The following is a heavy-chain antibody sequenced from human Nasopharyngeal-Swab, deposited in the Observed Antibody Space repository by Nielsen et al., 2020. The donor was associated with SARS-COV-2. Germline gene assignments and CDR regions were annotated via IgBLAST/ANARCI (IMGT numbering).Heavy chain of an antibody. J-gene: IGHJ4*02. CDR2: IYTSGST. V-gene: IGHV4-4*07. D-gene: IGHD6-13*01. Sequence: SETLSLTCTVSDGSIFSYYWSWIRQPAGKGLEWIGRIYTSGSTNYNPSLKSRVTMSIDTSKNQVSLKLSSVTAADTAVYYCAREIPGYSRVFDYWGQGTLVTVSS. CDR3: AREIPGYSRVFDY. CDR1: DGSIFSYY.